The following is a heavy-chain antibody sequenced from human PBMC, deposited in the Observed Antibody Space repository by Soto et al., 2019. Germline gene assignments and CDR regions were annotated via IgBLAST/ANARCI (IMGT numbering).Heavy chain of an antibody. CDR1: GFTFSSYA. J-gene: IGHJ5*02. CDR3: AKALLGYCTSTSCTFYP. V-gene: IGHV3-23*01. CDR2: ISGSGGGT. D-gene: IGHD2-2*01. Sequence: GGSLRLSCAASGFTFSSYAMSWVRQAPGKGLEWVSAISGSGGGTYYADSVKGRFTISRDNSKNTLYLQMNSLRAEDTAVYYCAKALLGYCTSTSCTFYPWGQGTLVTVSS.